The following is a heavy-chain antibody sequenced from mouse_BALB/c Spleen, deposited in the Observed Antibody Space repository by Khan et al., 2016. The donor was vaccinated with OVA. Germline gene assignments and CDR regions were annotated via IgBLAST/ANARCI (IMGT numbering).Heavy chain of an antibody. CDR3: ARIGWLRDYAMDY. J-gene: IGHJ4*01. V-gene: IGHV8-8*01. CDR1: GFSLSSSGMA. Sequence: QVTLKESGPGILQPSQTLSLTCSCFGFSLSSSGMAVGWIRQPSGKGLEWLAHIWWDDDKRYNPALKSRPTVSKDISTNQVFLKIASVDTADTATYYSARIGWLRDYAMDYWGQGTSVTVSS. D-gene: IGHD2-2*01. CDR2: IWWDDDK.